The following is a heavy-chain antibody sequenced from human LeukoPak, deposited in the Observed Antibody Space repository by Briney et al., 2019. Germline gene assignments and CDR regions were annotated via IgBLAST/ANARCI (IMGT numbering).Heavy chain of an antibody. D-gene: IGHD6-19*01. CDR3: GKGVGGSGWYRLDY. CDR1: GFTFSSYG. V-gene: IGHV3-33*06. J-gene: IGHJ4*02. CDR2: IWYDGSNK. Sequence: GGSLRLSCAASGFTFSSYGMHWVRQAPGKGLEWVAVIWYDGSNKYYADSAKGRFTISRDNSKNTLYLQMNSLRAEDTAVYYCGKGVGGSGWYRLDYWGQGTLVTVSS.